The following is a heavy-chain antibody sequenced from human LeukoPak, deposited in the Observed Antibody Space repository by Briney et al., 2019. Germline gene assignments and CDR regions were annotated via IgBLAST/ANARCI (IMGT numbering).Heavy chain of an antibody. Sequence: GGSLRLSCAASGFTFSSYGMDWVRQAPGKGLEWLANIREDESEINYVDSVKGRFTISRDNARNSLYLQMTSLRPEDTAVYYCAREHWSRLDGGKETLVPVSS. CDR2: IREDESEI. CDR3: AREHWSRLD. CDR1: GFTFSSYG. V-gene: IGHV3-7*01. J-gene: IGHJ4*02. D-gene: IGHD2-8*02.